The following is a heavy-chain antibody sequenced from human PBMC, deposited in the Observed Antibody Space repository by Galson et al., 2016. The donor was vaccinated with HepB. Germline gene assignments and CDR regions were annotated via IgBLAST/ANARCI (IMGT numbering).Heavy chain of an antibody. J-gene: IGHJ6*02. D-gene: IGHD3-22*01. CDR3: ARGGNYGDSGYYSNYFGMDA. CDR2: IWFDGTQ. CDR1: GFIFRNHG. V-gene: IGHV3-33*01. Sequence: SLRLSCAASGFIFRNHGMHWVRQAPGKGLEWVAIIWFDGTQFYGDSVEGRFTISRDISETTLFLQMNSLRAEDTAVYYCARGGNYGDSGYYSNYFGMDAWGQGTTVTVSS.